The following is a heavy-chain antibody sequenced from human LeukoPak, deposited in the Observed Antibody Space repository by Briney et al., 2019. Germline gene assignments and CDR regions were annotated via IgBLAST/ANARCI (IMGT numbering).Heavy chain of an antibody. J-gene: IGHJ6*03. CDR2: INPNSGGT. CDR3: ARVDIVVVPAAIQHYYYYYMDV. CDR1: GYTFTCYY. Sequence: ASVKVSCKASGYTFTCYYMHWVRQAPGQGLEWMGWINPNSGGTNDAQKFQGRVTMTRDTSISTAYMELSRLRSDDTAVYYCARVDIVVVPAAIQHYYYYYMDVWGKGTTVTVSS. V-gene: IGHV1-2*02. D-gene: IGHD2-2*01.